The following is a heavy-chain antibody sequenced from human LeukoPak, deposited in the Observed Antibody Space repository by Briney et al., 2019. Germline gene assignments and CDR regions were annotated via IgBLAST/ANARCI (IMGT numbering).Heavy chain of an antibody. D-gene: IGHD2-2*01. CDR3: AAGVVPAAMFLYYYGMDV. CDR1: GYTFTSYD. J-gene: IGHJ6*02. Sequence: ASVKVSCKASGYTFTSYDINWVRQATGQGLEWMGWMNPNSGNTGYAQKFQGRVTMTRNTSISTAYVELSSLRSEDTAVYYCAAGVVPAAMFLYYYGMDVWGQGTTVTVSS. V-gene: IGHV1-8*01. CDR2: MNPNSGNT.